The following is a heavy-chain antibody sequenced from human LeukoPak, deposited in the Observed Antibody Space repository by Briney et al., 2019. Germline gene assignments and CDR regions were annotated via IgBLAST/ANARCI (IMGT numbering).Heavy chain of an antibody. V-gene: IGHV3-53*01. CDR2: IYSGGST. J-gene: IGHJ4*02. Sequence: GGSLRLSCAASGFTVSSNYMSWVRQAPGKGLEWVSVIYSGGSTYYADSVKGRFTISRDNSKNTLYLQMNSLRAEDTAVYYCARDRADSSGYNDYWGQGTLVTVSS. CDR3: ARDRADSSGYNDY. CDR1: GFTVSSNY. D-gene: IGHD3-22*01.